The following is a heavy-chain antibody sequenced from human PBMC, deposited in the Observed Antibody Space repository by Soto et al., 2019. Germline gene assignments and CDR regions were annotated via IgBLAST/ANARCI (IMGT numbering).Heavy chain of an antibody. D-gene: IGHD6-13*01. Sequence: GGSLRLSCAASGFTFSSYGMHWVRQAPGKGLEWVAVISYDGSNKYYADSVKGRFTISRDNSKNTLYLQMNSLRAEDTVVYYCAKDRGRAAVRARIDPWGQGTLVTVSS. J-gene: IGHJ5*02. CDR3: AKDRGRAAVRARIDP. CDR2: ISYDGSNK. V-gene: IGHV3-30*18. CDR1: GFTFSSYG.